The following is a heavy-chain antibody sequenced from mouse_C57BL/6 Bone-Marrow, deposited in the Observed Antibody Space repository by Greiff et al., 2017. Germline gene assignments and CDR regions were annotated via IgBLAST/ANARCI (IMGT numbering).Heavy chain of an antibody. J-gene: IGHJ2*01. CDR1: GYTFTDYE. CDR3: TRGLGHDFDY. CDR2: IDPETGGT. V-gene: IGHV1-15*01. Sequence: QVQLQQSGAELVRPGASVTLSCKASGYTFTDYEMHWVKQTPVHGLEWIGAIDPETGGTAYNQKFKGKAILTADKSSSTAYMELRSLTSEDSAVYYCTRGLGHDFDYWGQGTTLTVSS. D-gene: IGHD4-1*01.